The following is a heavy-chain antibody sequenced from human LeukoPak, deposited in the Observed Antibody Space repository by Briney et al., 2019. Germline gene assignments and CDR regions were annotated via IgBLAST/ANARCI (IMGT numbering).Heavy chain of an antibody. CDR2: INSLSGAT. CDR1: GYTFSGYY. CDR3: ARGHGGATTGFDH. Sequence: ASVKVSCNASGYTFSGYYMHWVRQAPGQGLESMGWINSLSGATNYASNFQGRVTFSRDNSISTAYMDLTSLRSDDTAIYYCARGHGGATTGFDHWGQGTLVIVSS. D-gene: IGHD1-26*01. J-gene: IGHJ4*02. V-gene: IGHV1-2*02.